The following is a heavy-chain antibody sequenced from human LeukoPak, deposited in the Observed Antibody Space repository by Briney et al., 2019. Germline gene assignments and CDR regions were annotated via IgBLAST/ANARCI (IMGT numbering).Heavy chain of an antibody. V-gene: IGHV1-2*02. Sequence: ASVKVSCKASGGTFSSYAISWVRQAPGQGLEWMGWINPNSGGTNYAQKFQGRVTMTRDTSISTAYMELSRLRSDDTAVYYCARDSSGYCSSTSCLDFDYWGQGTLVTVSS. J-gene: IGHJ4*02. CDR2: INPNSGGT. D-gene: IGHD2-2*01. CDR3: ARDSSGYCSSTSCLDFDY. CDR1: GGTFSSYA.